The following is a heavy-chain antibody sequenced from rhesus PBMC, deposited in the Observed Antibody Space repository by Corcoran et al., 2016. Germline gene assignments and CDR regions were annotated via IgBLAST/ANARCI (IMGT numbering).Heavy chain of an antibody. V-gene: IGHV4-173*01. CDR1: GGSISSNH. CDR3: ARNPIGCYSGSCIFDS. Sequence: QLQLQESGPGLVKPSETLSLTCAVSGGSISSNHWSWIRQSPGKGLELIGRLSGSDWSTDSNPSLKRRVTISKDTSNNQFSLELTSVTAADTAVYYCARNPIGCYSGSCIFDSWGQGVLVTVSS. D-gene: IGHD6-25*01. J-gene: IGHJ4*01. CDR2: LSGSDWST.